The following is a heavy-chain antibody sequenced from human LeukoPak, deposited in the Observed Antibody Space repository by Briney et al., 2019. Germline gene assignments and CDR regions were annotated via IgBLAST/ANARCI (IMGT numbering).Heavy chain of an antibody. J-gene: IGHJ6*03. CDR1: GGSISSSSYY. V-gene: IGHV4-39*01. CDR3: ARQPYYYYYMDV. CDR2: IYYSGST. Sequence: ETLSLTCTVSGGSISSSSYYWGWIRQPPAKGLEWIGSIYYSGSTYYNPSLKSRVTISVDTSKNQFSLKLSSVTAADTAVYYCARQPYYYYYMDVWGKGTTVTVSS.